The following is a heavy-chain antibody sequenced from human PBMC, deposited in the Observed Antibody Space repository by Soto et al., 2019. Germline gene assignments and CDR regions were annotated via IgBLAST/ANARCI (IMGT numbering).Heavy chain of an antibody. CDR1: GFTFNGYG. Sequence: ILSCAASGFTFNGYGMHWVRHAPGKGLEWLAVIWYDGSNENYAESVKGRFTISRDNSKNILYLEMNSLRAEDTAVYYCAKNPFGSGGHYFDPWGQGTLVTVSS. CDR2: IWYDGSNE. J-gene: IGHJ5*02. CDR3: AKNPFGSGGHYFDP. V-gene: IGHV3-33*06. D-gene: IGHD3-10*01.